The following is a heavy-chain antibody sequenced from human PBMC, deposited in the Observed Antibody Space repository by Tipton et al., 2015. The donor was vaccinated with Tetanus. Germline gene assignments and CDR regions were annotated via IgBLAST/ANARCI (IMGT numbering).Heavy chain of an antibody. CDR1: GGSISSYY. CDR3: ARDIEEVGATKYFDY. J-gene: IGHJ4*02. D-gene: IGHD1-26*01. CDR2: IHSSGST. V-gene: IGHV4-59*01. Sequence: LRLSCTVSGGSISSYYWSWIRQPPGKGPEWIGQIHSSGSTNYIPSLKSRVTISLDTSKNQFSLRLTSVTAAGTAVYYCARDIEEVGATKYFDYWGQGTLVTVS.